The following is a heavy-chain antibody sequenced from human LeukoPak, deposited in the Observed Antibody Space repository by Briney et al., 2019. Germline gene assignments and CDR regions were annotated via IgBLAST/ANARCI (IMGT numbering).Heavy chain of an antibody. CDR1: GYTFTGYY. CDR3: ARGSYDSSGANWFDP. V-gene: IGHV1-2*06. CDR2: INPNSGGT. D-gene: IGHD3-22*01. Sequence: PGASVKVSCKASGYTFTGYYMHWVRQAPGQGLEWMGRINPNSGGTNYAQKFQGRVTMTRDTSISTAYMELSRLRSDDTAVYYCARGSYDSSGANWFDPWGQGTLVTVSS. J-gene: IGHJ5*02.